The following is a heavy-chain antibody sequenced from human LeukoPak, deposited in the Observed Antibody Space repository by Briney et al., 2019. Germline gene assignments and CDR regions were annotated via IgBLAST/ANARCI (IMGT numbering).Heavy chain of an antibody. D-gene: IGHD2-21*01. Sequence: SETLSLTCIVSGGSVKSEHWSWTRPTPGGGREWIGHIHSSGSTTYSPSLKSRLTISLDTSYNLFSLRLSSVTAADTAMYYCARIKSCNGDCYSFDQWGQGALVTVSS. CDR2: IHSSGST. CDR3: ARIKSCNGDCYSFDQ. V-gene: IGHV4-4*08. J-gene: IGHJ4*02. CDR1: GGSVKSEH.